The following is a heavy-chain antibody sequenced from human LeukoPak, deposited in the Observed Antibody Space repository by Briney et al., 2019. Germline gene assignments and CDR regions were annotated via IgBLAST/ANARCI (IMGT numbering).Heavy chain of an antibody. J-gene: IGHJ4*02. Sequence: GGSLRLSCAASGFTFSSYAMSWVRQAPGKGLEWVANIKQDGSEKYYVDSVKGRFTISRDNAKNSLYLQMNSLRAEDTAVYYCARDLYRIVVVPNYFDYWGQGTLVTVSS. CDR1: GFTFSSYA. D-gene: IGHD3-22*01. CDR3: ARDLYRIVVVPNYFDY. V-gene: IGHV3-7*01. CDR2: IKQDGSEK.